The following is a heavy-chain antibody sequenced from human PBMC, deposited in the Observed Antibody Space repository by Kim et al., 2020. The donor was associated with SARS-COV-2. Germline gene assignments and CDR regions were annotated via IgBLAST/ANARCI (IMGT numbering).Heavy chain of an antibody. CDR3: AKDRDCSSTSCFFNYYGMDV. V-gene: IGHV3-30*02. D-gene: IGHD2-2*01. J-gene: IGHJ6*02. Sequence: RFTISRDNSKNTLYLQMNSLRAEDTAVYYCAKDRDCSSTSCFFNYYGMDVWGQGTTVTVSS.